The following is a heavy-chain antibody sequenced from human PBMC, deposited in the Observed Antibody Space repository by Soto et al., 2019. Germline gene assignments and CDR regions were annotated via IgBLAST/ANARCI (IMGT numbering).Heavy chain of an antibody. CDR2: IYYSGST. J-gene: IGHJ6*02. D-gene: IGHD5-12*01. CDR3: ARLTWNYGMDV. V-gene: IGHV4-59*08. Sequence: SETLSLTCTVSGGSISSYYWSWIRQPPGKGLEWIGYIYYSGSTNYNPSLKSRVTISVDTSKNQFSLKLSSVTAADTAVYYCARLTWNYGMDVWGQGTTVTVS. CDR1: GGSISSYY.